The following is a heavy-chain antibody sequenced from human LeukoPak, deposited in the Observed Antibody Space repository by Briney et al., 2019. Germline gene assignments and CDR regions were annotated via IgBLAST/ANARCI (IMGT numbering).Heavy chain of an antibody. CDR1: GFTFSSYA. CDR2: ISGSGGST. D-gene: IGHD2-15*01. Sequence: GGSLRLSCAASGFTFSSYAMSWVRQAPGKGLEWVSAISGSGGSTYYAYSAKGRFTISRDNSKNTLYLQMNTLRAEDTAVYYCAKFGYCGGGSCYLSYYFDYWGQGTLVTVSS. CDR3: AKFGYCGGGSCYLSYYFDY. J-gene: IGHJ4*02. V-gene: IGHV3-23*01.